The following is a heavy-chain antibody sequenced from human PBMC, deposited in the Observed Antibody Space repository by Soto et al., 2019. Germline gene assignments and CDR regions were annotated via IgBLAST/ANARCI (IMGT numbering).Heavy chain of an antibody. CDR2: ISYDGSNK. Sequence: QVQLVESGGGVVQPGRSLRLSCAASGFTFSSYGMHWVRQAPGKGLEWVAVISYDGSNKYYADSVKGRFTISRDNSKNTLYLQINSLRAEDTAVYYCAICYSRGWPPHHWGQGTLVTVSS. CDR1: GFTFSSYG. D-gene: IGHD6-19*01. CDR3: AICYSRGWPPHH. J-gene: IGHJ5*02. V-gene: IGHV3-30*03.